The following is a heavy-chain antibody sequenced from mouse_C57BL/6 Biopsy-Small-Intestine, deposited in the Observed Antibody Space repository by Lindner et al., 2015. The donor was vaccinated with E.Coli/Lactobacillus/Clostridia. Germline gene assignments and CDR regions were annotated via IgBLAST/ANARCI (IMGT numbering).Heavy chain of an antibody. Sequence: VQLQESGPELVKPGASMKISCKASGYTFPDYHMDWVRQSHGKSLEWIGYIYPNNGDIGYNQKFKSKATLTVDMSSSTAYMELHSLTSEDSAVYYCTRGGRDYAMDYWGQGTSVIVSS. CDR1: GYTFPDYH. CDR3: TRGGRDYAMDY. J-gene: IGHJ4*01. CDR2: IYPNNGDI. V-gene: IGHV1-34*01.